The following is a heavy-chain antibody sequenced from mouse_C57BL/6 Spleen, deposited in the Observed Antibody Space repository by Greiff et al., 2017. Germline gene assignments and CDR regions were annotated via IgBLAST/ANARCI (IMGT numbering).Heavy chain of an antibody. V-gene: IGHV7-1*01. CDR3: AREISPGAMDY. J-gene: IGHJ4*01. CDR2: SRNKANDYTT. Sequence: EVMLVESGGGLVQSGRSLRLSCATSGFTFSDFYMEWVRQAPGKGLEWIAASRNKANDYTTEYSASVKGRFIVSRDTSQSILYLQMNALRAEDTAIYYCAREISPGAMDYWGQGTAVTVSS. CDR1: GFTFSDFY.